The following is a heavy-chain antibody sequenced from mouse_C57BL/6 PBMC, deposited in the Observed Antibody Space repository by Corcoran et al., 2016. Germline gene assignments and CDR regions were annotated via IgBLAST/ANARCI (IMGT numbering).Heavy chain of an antibody. V-gene: IGHV3-6*01. D-gene: IGHD1-1*01. CDR3: ARDGTTRYFDV. CDR2: ISYDGSN. Sequence: DVQLQESGAGLVKPSQSLSLTCSVTGYSITSGYYWNWIRQFPGNKLEWMGYISYDGSNNYNPSLKNRISITRDTSKNQFFLKLNSVTTEDTATYYCARDGTTRYFDVWGTGTTVTVSS. J-gene: IGHJ1*03. CDR1: GYSITSGYY.